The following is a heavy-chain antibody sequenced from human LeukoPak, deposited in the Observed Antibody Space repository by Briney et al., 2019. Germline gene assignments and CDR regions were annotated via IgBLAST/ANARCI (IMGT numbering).Heavy chain of an antibody. D-gene: IGHD3-16*01. V-gene: IGHV3-74*01. CDR2: INSDGINT. J-gene: IGHJ4*02. Sequence: GGSLRLSCAASGFTFSNYWMHWVRQAPGKGLVWVSRINSDGINTSYADSVKGRFTISRDNAKNTLNLQMNSLKTEDTAVYYCTRDSAVWRFYKYYFDYWGQGTLVTVSS. CDR3: TRDSAVWRFYKYYFDY. CDR1: GFTFSNYW.